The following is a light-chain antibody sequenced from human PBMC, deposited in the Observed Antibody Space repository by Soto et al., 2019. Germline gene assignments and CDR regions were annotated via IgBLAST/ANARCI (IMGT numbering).Light chain of an antibody. CDR3: QQSYSTPRT. J-gene: IGKJ1*01. CDR2: AAS. CDR1: QHISTY. V-gene: IGKV1-39*01. Sequence: DIQMTQSPSSLSASVGDRVTITCRAGQHISTYLNWYQQNPGKAPKLLISAASSLQSGVPSTFSGSGSGTDFTLTISSLQTEDFATYYCQQSYSTPRTFGQGTKVEIK.